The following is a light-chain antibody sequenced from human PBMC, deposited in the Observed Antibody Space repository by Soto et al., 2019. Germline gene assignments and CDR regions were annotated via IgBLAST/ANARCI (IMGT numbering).Light chain of an antibody. Sequence: QSVLTQPSSLSDAAGQSITISCTGTISDVGGYNYVSWYQQHPGKAPKLMIYEVTNRPSGVSNRFSGSKSGNTASLTISGLQAEDEADYYCSSYRSSSTYVFGTGTKVTVL. J-gene: IGLJ1*01. V-gene: IGLV2-14*01. CDR1: ISDVGGYNY. CDR2: EVT. CDR3: SSYRSSSTYV.